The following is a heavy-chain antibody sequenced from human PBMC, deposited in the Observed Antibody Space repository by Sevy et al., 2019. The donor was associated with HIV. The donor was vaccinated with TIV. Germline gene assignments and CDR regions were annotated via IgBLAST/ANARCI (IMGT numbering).Heavy chain of an antibody. CDR2: IRSKSYGGTI. D-gene: IGHD1-26*01. J-gene: IGHJ6*02. V-gene: IGHV3-49*04. Sequence: GGSLRLSCTASGFTFGDYTVSWVRQAPGKGLEWVGFIRSKSYGGTIEYAADVKGRFTISKDTSKSIAYLQMNSLKTEDTALYFCTRVEGATDWGMDVWGQGTTVTVSS. CDR3: TRVEGATDWGMDV. CDR1: GFTFGDYT.